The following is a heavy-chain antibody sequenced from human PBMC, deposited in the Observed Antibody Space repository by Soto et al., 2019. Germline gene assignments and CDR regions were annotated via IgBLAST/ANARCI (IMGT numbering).Heavy chain of an antibody. V-gene: IGHV1-69*12. Sequence: QVQLVQSGAEVKKPGSSVKVSCKASGGTFSSYAISWGRQAPGQGLGWMGGIIPFFGTANYAQKFQGKGTITADEITRAAHMELSSLRCQDTAEYFRAGVKRGYYDNSGYYAAVTDDNFDYWGQGTPVP. CDR2: IIPFFGTA. CDR1: GGTFSSYA. J-gene: IGHJ4*02. CDR3: AGVKRGYYDNSGYYAAVTDDNFDY. D-gene: IGHD3-22*01.